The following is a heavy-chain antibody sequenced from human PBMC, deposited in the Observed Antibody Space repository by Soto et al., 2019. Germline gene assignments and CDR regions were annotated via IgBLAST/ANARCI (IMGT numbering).Heavy chain of an antibody. V-gene: IGHV1-24*01. D-gene: IGHD6-25*01. CDR1: GYTLTELS. Sequence: ASVKVSCKVSGYTLTELSMHWVRQAPGKGLEWMGGFDPEDGETIYAQKFQGRVTITRDTSANTAYMELSSLISEDTAVYYCARDIGAGDYWGQGTLVTVSS. CDR3: ARDIGAGDY. J-gene: IGHJ4*02. CDR2: FDPEDGET.